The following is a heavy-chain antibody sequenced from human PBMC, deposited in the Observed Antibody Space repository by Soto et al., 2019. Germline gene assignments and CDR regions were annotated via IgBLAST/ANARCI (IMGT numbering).Heavy chain of an antibody. CDR1: GGTFSSYT. D-gene: IGHD4-17*01. V-gene: IGHV1-69*08. CDR2: IIPILGIA. J-gene: IGHJ5*02. Sequence: QVQLVQSGAEVKKPGSSVKVSCKASGGTFSSYTISWVRQAPGQGLEWMGRIIPILGIANYAQKFQGRVTITADKSTSPAYMELSSLRSEDTAVYYWARDTNDYGVNWFDPWGQGTLVTVSS. CDR3: ARDTNDYGVNWFDP.